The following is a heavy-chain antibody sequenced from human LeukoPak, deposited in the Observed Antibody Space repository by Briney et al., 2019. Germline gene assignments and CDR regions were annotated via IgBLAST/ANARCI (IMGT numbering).Heavy chain of an antibody. CDR1: GFTFSSYA. D-gene: IGHD5-18*01. J-gene: IGHJ4*02. Sequence: GGSLRLSCAASGFTFSSYAMNWVRQAPGKGLEWVSVITDSGGSTYYADSVQGRFTISRDNSKNTLYLQMNSLRAEDTAVYYCAKRWGYSYGYFDYWGQGTLVTVSS. V-gene: IGHV3-23*01. CDR3: AKRWGYSYGYFDY. CDR2: ITDSGGST.